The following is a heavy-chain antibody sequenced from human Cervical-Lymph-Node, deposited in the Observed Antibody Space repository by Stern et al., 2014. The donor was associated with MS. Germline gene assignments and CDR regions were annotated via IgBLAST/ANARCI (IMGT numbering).Heavy chain of an antibody. CDR1: GFSVATAGVG. CDR2: LYWDDDK. Sequence: VTLKESGPTLVKPTQTVTLTCTLSGFSVATAGVGVGWIRQPPGKALEWLAPLYWDDDKLYSPSLKNRLTIIKDTTKNQVVLTMTNVDPVDTATYYCAHSRVKYCRGGTCYSSLFDYWGQGTLVTVSS. D-gene: IGHD2-15*01. V-gene: IGHV2-5*02. CDR3: AHSRVKYCRGGTCYSSLFDY. J-gene: IGHJ4*02.